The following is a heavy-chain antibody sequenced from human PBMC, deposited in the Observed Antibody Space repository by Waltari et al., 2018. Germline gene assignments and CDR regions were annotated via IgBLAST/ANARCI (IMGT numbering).Heavy chain of an antibody. V-gene: IGHV4-38-2*01. CDR3: ARGRDGYNSDAFDI. Sequence: QVQLQESGPGLVKPSETLSLTCAVSGYSISSGYYWGWTRQPPGKGLGWIGRIYHSGSTYYNPSLKSRVTISVDTSKNQFSLKLSSVTAADTAVYYCARGRDGYNSDAFDIWGQGTMVTVSS. J-gene: IGHJ3*02. CDR1: GYSISSGYY. D-gene: IGHD5-12*01. CDR2: IYHSGST.